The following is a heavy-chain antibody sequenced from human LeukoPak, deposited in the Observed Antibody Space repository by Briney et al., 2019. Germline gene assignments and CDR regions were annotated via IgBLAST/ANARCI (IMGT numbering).Heavy chain of an antibody. CDR2: IYHSGST. V-gene: IGHV4-31*03. J-gene: IGHJ4*02. CDR1: GGSIRRADYF. D-gene: IGHD6-19*01. Sequence: PSETLSLTCSVSGGSIRRADYFWGWIRQSPGKGLEWIGSIYHSGSTYYNPSLKSRVTISVDTSKNQFSLKLSSVTAADTAVYYCARGGVAGDFDYWGQGTLVTVSS. CDR3: ARGGVAGDFDY.